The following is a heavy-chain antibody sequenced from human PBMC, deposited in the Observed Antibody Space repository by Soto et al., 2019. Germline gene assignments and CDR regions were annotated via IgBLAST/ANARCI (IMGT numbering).Heavy chain of an antibody. D-gene: IGHD2-2*01. CDR1: EFMSSISA. Sequence: GGSLRLSCAGSEFMSSISAMHWVRQAPGKGPEWVAVTSYDGTTKYYADSVKGRFTISRDNSKNTLSLQMNSLSAEDTAVYYCTREVVRPYFNYWGQGILVTVSS. CDR3: TREVVRPYFNY. CDR2: TSYDGTTK. J-gene: IGHJ4*01. V-gene: IGHV3-30-3*01.